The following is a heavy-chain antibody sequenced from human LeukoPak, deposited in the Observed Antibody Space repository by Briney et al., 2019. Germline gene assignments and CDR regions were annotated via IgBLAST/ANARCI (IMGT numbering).Heavy chain of an antibody. Sequence: SETLSLTCTVSGGSISSSSHYWGWIRQPPGKGLEWIGSIYYSGSTYYNPSLKSRVTISVDTSKNQFSLKLSSVTAADTAVYYCARVVSLGSGILPVEFDYWGQGTLVTVSS. V-gene: IGHV4-39*07. D-gene: IGHD3-10*01. CDR1: GGSISSSSHY. CDR3: ARVVSLGSGILPVEFDY. J-gene: IGHJ4*02. CDR2: IYYSGST.